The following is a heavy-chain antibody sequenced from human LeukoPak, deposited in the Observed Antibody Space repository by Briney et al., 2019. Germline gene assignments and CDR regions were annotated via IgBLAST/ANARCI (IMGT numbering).Heavy chain of an antibody. J-gene: IGHJ4*02. Sequence: GGSLRLSCAASGFTLSSYWMSWVRQAPGKGLEWVANIKQDGSEKYYVDSVKGRFTISRDNAKNSLYLQMNSLRAEDTAVYYCARDFCSSTSCSHWGQGTLVTVSS. D-gene: IGHD2-2*01. CDR2: IKQDGSEK. CDR3: ARDFCSSTSCSH. V-gene: IGHV3-7*01. CDR1: GFTLSSYW.